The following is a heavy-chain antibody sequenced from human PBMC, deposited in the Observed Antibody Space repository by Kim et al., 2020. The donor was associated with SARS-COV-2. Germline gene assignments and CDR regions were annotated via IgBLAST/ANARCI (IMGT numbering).Heavy chain of an antibody. D-gene: IGHD2-15*01. CDR1: GFTFSSYW. Sequence: GGSLRLSCAASGFTFSSYWMHWVRQAPGKGLVWVSRINSDGSSTSYADSVKGRFTISRDNAKNTLYLQMNSLRAEDTAVYYCARPGGYCSGGSCYSKYYYYYYGMDVWGQGTTVTVSS. V-gene: IGHV3-74*01. CDR3: ARPGGYCSGGSCYSKYYYYYYGMDV. J-gene: IGHJ6*02. CDR2: INSDGSST.